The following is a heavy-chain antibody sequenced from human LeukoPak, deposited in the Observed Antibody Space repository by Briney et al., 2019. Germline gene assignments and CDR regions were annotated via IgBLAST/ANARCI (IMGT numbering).Heavy chain of an antibody. CDR2: ISSSGSTI. D-gene: IGHD3-22*01. CDR3: AREDDSSGYFFDY. CDR1: GFTFSSYE. J-gene: IGHJ4*02. Sequence: GGSLRLSCAVSGFTFSSYEMHWVRQAPGKGLEWVSYISSSGSTIYYADSVKGRFTISRDNAKNSLYLQMNGLRAEDTAVYYCAREDDSSGYFFDYWGQGTLVTVSS. V-gene: IGHV3-48*03.